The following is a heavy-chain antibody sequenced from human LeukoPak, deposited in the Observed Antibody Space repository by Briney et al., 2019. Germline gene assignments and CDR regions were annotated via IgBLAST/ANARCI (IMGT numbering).Heavy chain of an antibody. CDR1: GGSVSSGSYY. Sequence: SETLSLTCTVSGGSVSSGSYYWSWIRQPPGKRREWIGNIYYPGSTTYNPSLNSRVTMSLDTSKNQFSLKLTSVTAADTAVYYCAREWITGGSYPRWFDPWGQGTLVTVSS. CDR2: IYYPGST. V-gene: IGHV4-61*01. J-gene: IGHJ5*02. D-gene: IGHD1-26*01. CDR3: AREWITGGSYPRWFDP.